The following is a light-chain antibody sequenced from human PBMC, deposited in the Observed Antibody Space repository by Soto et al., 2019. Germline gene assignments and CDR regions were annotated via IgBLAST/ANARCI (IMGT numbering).Light chain of an antibody. Sequence: EIVLTQSPATLSLSPGERATLSCRASQSVDTYLAWYQQRPGQAPRLLIYEASTRATGIPARFSGSGSGTGFTLTISSLEPEDFAVYYCQQHANWPLTFGGGTKVDIK. CDR3: QQHANWPLT. CDR1: QSVDTY. CDR2: EAS. V-gene: IGKV3-11*01. J-gene: IGKJ4*01.